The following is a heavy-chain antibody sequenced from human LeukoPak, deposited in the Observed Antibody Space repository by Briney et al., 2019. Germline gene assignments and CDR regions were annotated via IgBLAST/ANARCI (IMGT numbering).Heavy chain of an antibody. CDR2: INPNSGGT. CDR1: GYTFTGYY. CDR3: ARIIVGATLXGSFDY. D-gene: IGHD1-26*01. J-gene: IGHJ4*01. V-gene: IGHV1-2*06. Sequence: GASVKVSCKASGYTFTGYYMHWVRQAPGQGLEWMGRINPNSGGTNHAQKFQGRVTMTRDTSISTAYMELSRLRSDDTAVYFCARIIVGATLXGSFDYWGXGXLXXVS.